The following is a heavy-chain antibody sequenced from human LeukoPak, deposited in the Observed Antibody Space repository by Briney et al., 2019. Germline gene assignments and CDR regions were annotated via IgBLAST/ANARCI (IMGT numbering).Heavy chain of an antibody. CDR2: IRGDGTST. CDR1: GFNFDDYG. V-gene: IGHV3-43*02. CDR3: AKGGGDNFLYYFDY. Sequence: GGSLRLSCAASGFNFDDYGMHWVRQAPGKGLEWVSLIRGDGTSTYYADSVKGRFTVSRDSSRNSLYLQMNSLTTEDTAFYYCAKGGGDNFLYYFDYWGQGILVTVSS. J-gene: IGHJ4*02. D-gene: IGHD3-16*01.